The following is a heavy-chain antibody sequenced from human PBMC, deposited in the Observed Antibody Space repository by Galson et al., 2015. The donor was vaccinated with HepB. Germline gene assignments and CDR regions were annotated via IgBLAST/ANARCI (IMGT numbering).Heavy chain of an antibody. CDR2: IHPDDSET. D-gene: IGHD2-21*02. V-gene: IGHV5-51*03. CDR3: ARLGGGDLYYFYCYYMEV. J-gene: IGHJ6*03. Sequence: SGAEVKKPGESLKISCKASGYSFSSYWIGWVRQMPGKGLEWMGIIHPDDSETRYSPSFRGQVTISADKSISTAYLQWSSLKASDTAMYYCARLGGGDLYYFYCYYMEVWGTGTTVTVSS. CDR1: GYSFSSYW.